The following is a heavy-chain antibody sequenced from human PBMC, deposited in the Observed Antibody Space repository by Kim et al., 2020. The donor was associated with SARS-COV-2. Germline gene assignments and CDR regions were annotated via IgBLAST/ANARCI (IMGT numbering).Heavy chain of an antibody. CDR3: AKDIKPSGWDQTEAFDI. J-gene: IGHJ3*02. CDR1: GFTFDDYT. V-gene: IGHV3-43*01. CDR2: ISWDGGST. D-gene: IGHD6-19*01. Sequence: GGSLRLSCAASGFTFDDYTMHWVRQAPGKGLEWVSLISWDGGSTYYADSVKGRFTISRDNSKNSLYLQMNSLRTEDTALYYRAKDIKPSGWDQTEAFDIWGQGTMVTVSS.